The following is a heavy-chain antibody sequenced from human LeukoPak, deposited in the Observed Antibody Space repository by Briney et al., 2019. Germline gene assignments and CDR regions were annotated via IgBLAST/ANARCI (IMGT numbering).Heavy chain of an antibody. Sequence: GGSLRLSCEASGFTFSNYGMHWVRQAPGKGLEWVAFIPYDGSPKKYADSVEGRFTISRDNSKNTLFLQMNSLRAEDTAVYYCAKDHRIGVVSGGISDDDNLGKPGYWGQGTLVTVSS. CDR3: AKDHRIGVVSGGISDDDNLGKPGY. J-gene: IGHJ4*02. CDR2: IPYDGSPK. V-gene: IGHV3-30*02. CDR1: GFTFSNYG. D-gene: IGHD2-2*01.